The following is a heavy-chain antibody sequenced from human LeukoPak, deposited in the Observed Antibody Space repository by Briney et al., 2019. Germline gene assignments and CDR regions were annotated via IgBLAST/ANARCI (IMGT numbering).Heavy chain of an antibody. V-gene: IGHV3-23*01. J-gene: IGHJ4*02. D-gene: IGHD6-19*01. CDR1: GFTVSSSE. Sequence: PGGSLRLSCAASGFTVSSSEMSWIRQAPGKGLEWVSAFSGSGGSTHYADSVKGRFTISRDNSKNTLYLQMNSLRAEDTAVYYCAKDPRYSSGWFYFDNWGQGTPVTVSS. CDR3: AKDPRYSSGWFYFDN. CDR2: FSGSGGST.